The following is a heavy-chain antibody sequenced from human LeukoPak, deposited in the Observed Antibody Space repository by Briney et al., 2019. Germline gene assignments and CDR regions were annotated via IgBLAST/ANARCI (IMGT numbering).Heavy chain of an antibody. CDR3: ARVSDWNDFDY. J-gene: IGHJ4*02. D-gene: IGHD1-1*01. CDR2: IYHSGST. Sequence: SETLSLTCTVSGGSISGSSYYWGWIRQPPGKGLEWIGSIYHSGSTYYNPSLKSRVTISVDTSKNQFSLKLTSVTAADTGVYYCARVSDWNDFDYWGQGTLITVSS. V-gene: IGHV4-39*07. CDR1: GGSISGSSYY.